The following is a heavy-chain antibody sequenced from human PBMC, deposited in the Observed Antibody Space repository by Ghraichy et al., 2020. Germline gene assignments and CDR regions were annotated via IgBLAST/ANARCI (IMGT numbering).Heavy chain of an antibody. CDR3: ARGQALRFLEWLLYGDY. CDR2: ISSSSSYI. J-gene: IGHJ4*02. V-gene: IGHV3-21*01. D-gene: IGHD3-3*01. Sequence: GGSLRLSCAASGFTFSSYSMNWVRQAPGKGLEWVSSISSSSSYIYYADSVKGRFTISRDNAKNSLYLQMNSLRAEDTAVYYCARGQALRFLEWLLYGDYWGQGTLVTVSS. CDR1: GFTFSSYS.